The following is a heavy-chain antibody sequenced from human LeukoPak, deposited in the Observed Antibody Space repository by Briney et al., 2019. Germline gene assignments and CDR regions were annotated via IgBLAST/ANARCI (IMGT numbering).Heavy chain of an antibody. V-gene: IGHV4-34*01. CDR2: INHSGST. Sequence: PSETLSLTCAVYGGSFSGYYWSWIRQPPGKGLEWIGEINHSGSTNYNPSLKSRVTISVDTSKNQFSLKLSSVTAADTAVYYCASASVCSSTSCYSGQGAFDIWGQGTMVTVSS. CDR1: GGSFSGYY. D-gene: IGHD2-2*01. CDR3: ASASVCSSTSCYSGQGAFDI. J-gene: IGHJ3*02.